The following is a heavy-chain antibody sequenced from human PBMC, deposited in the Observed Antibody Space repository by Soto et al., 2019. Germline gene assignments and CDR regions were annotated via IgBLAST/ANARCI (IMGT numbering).Heavy chain of an antibody. Sequence: QVQLVQSGAEVKKPGSSVKVSCRASGGTLNKHAITWVRRAPGLGLEWLGGIIPMFGIPNYPQKFQGRVTITAEDSTNGSHMELNSLTSDDTAVYYCARGGTSGWLKGAYDVWGQGTMVTVSS. V-gene: IGHV1-69*01. CDR1: GGTLNKHA. J-gene: IGHJ3*01. CDR2: IIPMFGIP. CDR3: ARGGTSGWLKGAYDV. D-gene: IGHD6-19*01.